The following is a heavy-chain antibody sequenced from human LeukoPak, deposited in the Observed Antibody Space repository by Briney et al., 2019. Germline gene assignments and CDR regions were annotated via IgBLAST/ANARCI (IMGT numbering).Heavy chain of an antibody. V-gene: IGHV4-59*01. CDR3: ARFIGSSGHYDY. J-gene: IGHJ4*01. Sequence: SETLSLTCTVSGGSISGYYWSWIRQPPGKGLELIGYIYSTGITDYNPSLTSRVTISVDTSKNQFSLKLSSMTAADTAVYYCARFIGSSGHYDYWGHGTLVTVPS. CDR1: GGSISGYY. D-gene: IGHD3-22*01. CDR2: IYSTGIT.